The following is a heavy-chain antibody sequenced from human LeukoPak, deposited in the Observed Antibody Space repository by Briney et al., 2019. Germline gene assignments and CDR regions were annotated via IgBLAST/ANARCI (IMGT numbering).Heavy chain of an antibody. CDR1: GGSISSYY. V-gene: IGHV4-4*07. D-gene: IGHD4-23*01. J-gene: IGHJ6*02. CDR2: IYTSGST. Sequence: SETLSLTCTVSGGSISSYYWSWIRQPAGKGLEWIGRIYTSGSTNYNPSLKSRVTMSVDTSKNQFSLKLSSVTAADTAVYYCARDGIALRWRDYGMDVWGQGTTVTVSS. CDR3: ARDGIALRWRDYGMDV.